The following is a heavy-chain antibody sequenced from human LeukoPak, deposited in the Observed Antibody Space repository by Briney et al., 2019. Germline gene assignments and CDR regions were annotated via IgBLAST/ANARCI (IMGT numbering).Heavy chain of an antibody. J-gene: IGHJ5*02. CDR3: AREEFELELHP. V-gene: IGHV3-21*05. CDR2: ISSSSSYI. Sequence: GGSLRLSCAASGFTFSSYSMNWVRQAPGKGLEWVSYISSSSSYIYYADSVKGRFTISRDNAKNSLYLQMNSLRAEDTAVYYCAREEFELELHPWGQGTLVTVSS. CDR1: GFTFSSYS. D-gene: IGHD1-7*01.